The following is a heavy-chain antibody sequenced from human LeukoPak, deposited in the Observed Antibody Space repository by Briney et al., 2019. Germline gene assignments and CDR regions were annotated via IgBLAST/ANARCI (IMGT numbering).Heavy chain of an antibody. Sequence: GGSLRLSCAASGFTFSDYAMSWVRQATGKGLEWVSGIGNSGHSTHYADSVKGRFTISRDNSRNTLYLQMNSLRVEDTALFYCAKDFSSGYLGDGFDIWGQGTMVTVSA. CDR2: IGNSGHST. D-gene: IGHD3-22*01. CDR1: GFTFSDYA. V-gene: IGHV3-23*01. J-gene: IGHJ3*02. CDR3: AKDFSSGYLGDGFDI.